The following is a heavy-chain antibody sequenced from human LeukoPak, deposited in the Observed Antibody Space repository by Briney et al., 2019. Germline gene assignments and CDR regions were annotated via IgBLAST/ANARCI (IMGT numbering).Heavy chain of an antibody. CDR3: AKDHYDY. V-gene: IGHV3-30*18. CDR1: GFTFSSYG. J-gene: IGHJ4*02. CDR2: ISYDGSNK. Sequence: PGGSLRLSCAASGFTFSSYGMHWVRQAPVKGLEWVAVISYDGSNKYYADSVKGRFTISKDNSKNTLYLQMNSLRAEDTAVYYCAKDHYDYWGQGTLVTVSS.